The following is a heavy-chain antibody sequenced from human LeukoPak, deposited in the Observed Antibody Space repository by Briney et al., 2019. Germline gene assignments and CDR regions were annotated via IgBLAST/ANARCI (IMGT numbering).Heavy chain of an antibody. V-gene: IGHV3-23*01. CDR3: AKVRMITMIAYDAFDI. Sequence: GGSLRLSCAASGFTFSNYAMSWVRQAPGKGLEWVSAISGSASSTYHADSVKGRFTISRDNSKNTLYLQMNSLRAEDTAVYYCAKVRMITMIAYDAFDIWGQGTMVTVSS. D-gene: IGHD3-22*01. J-gene: IGHJ3*02. CDR2: ISGSASST. CDR1: GFTFSNYA.